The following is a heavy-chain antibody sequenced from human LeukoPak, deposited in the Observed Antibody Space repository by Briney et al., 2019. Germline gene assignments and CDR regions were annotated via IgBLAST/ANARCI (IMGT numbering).Heavy chain of an antibody. CDR3: AKASSGYSSGWHYFDY. CDR1: GFTFSSYA. CDR2: ISYDGSNK. V-gene: IGHV3-30*04. D-gene: IGHD6-19*01. J-gene: IGHJ4*02. Sequence: GGSLRLSCAASGFTFSSYAMHWVRQAPGKGLEWVAVISYDGSNKYYADSVKGRFTISRDNSKNTLYLQMNSLRPEDTAVYYCAKASSGYSSGWHYFDYWGQGTLVTVSS.